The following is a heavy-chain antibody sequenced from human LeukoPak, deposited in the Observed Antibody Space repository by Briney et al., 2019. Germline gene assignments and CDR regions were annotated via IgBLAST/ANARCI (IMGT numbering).Heavy chain of an antibody. CDR3: ARGHGYSGYDYYFDY. Sequence: KTSETLSLTCTVSGGPISSYYWSWLRQPAGKGLEWIGRIYTSGSTNYNPSLKSRVTMSVDTSKNQFSLKLSSVTAADTAVYYCARGHGYSGYDYYFDYWGQGTLVTVSS. V-gene: IGHV4-4*07. D-gene: IGHD5-12*01. CDR1: GGPISSYY. CDR2: IYTSGST. J-gene: IGHJ4*02.